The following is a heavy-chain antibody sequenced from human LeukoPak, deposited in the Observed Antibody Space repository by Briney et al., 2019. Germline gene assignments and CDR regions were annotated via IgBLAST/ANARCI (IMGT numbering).Heavy chain of an antibody. CDR3: AKLPGYYYYGMDV. V-gene: IGHV3-30*18. J-gene: IGHJ6*02. Sequence: GGSLRLSCAASGFTFSSYGMHWVRQAPGKGLEWVAVISYDGSNKYYADSVKGRFTISRDNSKNTLYLQMNSLRAEDTAVYYCAKLPGYYYYGMDVWGQGTTVTVSS. CDR1: GFTFSSYG. CDR2: ISYDGSNK.